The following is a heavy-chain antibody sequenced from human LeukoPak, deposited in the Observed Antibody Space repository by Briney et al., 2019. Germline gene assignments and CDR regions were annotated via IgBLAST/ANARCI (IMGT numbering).Heavy chain of an antibody. J-gene: IGHJ3*02. Sequence: GGSLRLSCAASGFTFSSYSMNWVRQAPGKGLEWVSSISSSSSYIYYADSVKGRFTISRDNAKNSLYLQMNSLRAEDTAVYYCARDLGFRPCYYDTWGSAFDIWGQGTMVTVSS. D-gene: IGHD3-22*01. CDR3: ARDLGFRPCYYDTWGSAFDI. V-gene: IGHV3-21*01. CDR1: GFTFSSYS. CDR2: ISSSSSYI.